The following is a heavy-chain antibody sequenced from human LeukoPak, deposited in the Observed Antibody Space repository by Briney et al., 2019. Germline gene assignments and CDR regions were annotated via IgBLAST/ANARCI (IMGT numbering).Heavy chain of an antibody. Sequence: GGSLRLSCAASGFTFSSNAMHWVRQAPGKGLEWVAVISYDGSNKYYADSVKSRFTISRDNSKNTLYLQMNSLRAEDTAVYYCARGPSSSWFRPMDYWGQGTLVTVSS. V-gene: IGHV3-30-3*01. CDR1: GFTFSSNA. J-gene: IGHJ4*02. D-gene: IGHD6-13*01. CDR3: ARGPSSSWFRPMDY. CDR2: ISYDGSNK.